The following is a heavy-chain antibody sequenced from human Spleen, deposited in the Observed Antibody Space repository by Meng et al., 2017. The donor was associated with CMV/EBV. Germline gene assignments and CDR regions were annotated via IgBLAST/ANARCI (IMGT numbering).Heavy chain of an antibody. Sequence: QLEQAGPGLRNPSNTASLTCSISGDSGSNNLAAWNWIRPSPSGGLEWLGRTYYRSKWYNAYAVSVKNRMTINPDTSKNQFSLQLNSVTPEDTAVYYCVRDQLGLDYWGQGTLVTVSS. CDR1: GDSGSNNLAA. D-gene: IGHD1-1*01. J-gene: IGHJ4*02. CDR2: TYYRSKWYN. V-gene: IGHV6-1*01. CDR3: VRDQLGLDY.